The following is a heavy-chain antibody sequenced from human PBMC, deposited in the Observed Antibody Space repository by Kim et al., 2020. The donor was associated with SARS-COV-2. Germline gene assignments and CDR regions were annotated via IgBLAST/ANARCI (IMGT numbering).Heavy chain of an antibody. D-gene: IGHD2-8*01. CDR1: GFTFSGYA. CDR2: IGTGGDT. Sequence: GGSLRLSCAASGFTFSGYAMNWVRQAPGKGLEWVSTIGTGGDTYYAGSVKGRFTISRDNSKNTLYLQMNSLRAEDTAIYYCAKYLMGGPSRCFDPWGQGTLVTVSS. V-gene: IGHV3-23*01. CDR3: AKYLMGGPSRCFDP. J-gene: IGHJ5*02.